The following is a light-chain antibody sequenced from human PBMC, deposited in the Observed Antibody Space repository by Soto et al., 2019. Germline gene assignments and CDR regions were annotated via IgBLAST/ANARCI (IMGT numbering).Light chain of an antibody. Sequence: EIVMTQSPATLSVSPGERATLSCRASQSVSSNLAWYQQKPGQAPRLLIYHASTRATGIPARFSGSGSGTEVDLTIRRLQSEDFAVYYCQQYNKWPLTFGGGTKVEIK. CDR1: QSVSSN. V-gene: IGKV3-15*01. CDR3: QQYNKWPLT. CDR2: HAS. J-gene: IGKJ4*01.